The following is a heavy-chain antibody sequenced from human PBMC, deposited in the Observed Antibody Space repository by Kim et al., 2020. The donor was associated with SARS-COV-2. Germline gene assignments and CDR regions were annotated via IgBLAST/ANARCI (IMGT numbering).Heavy chain of an antibody. Sequence: GGSLRLSCAASGFTVTTNYMTWVRQAPGKGLEWVSLIYSGGSTCYADSVKGRFTISRDTSKNTLYLQMNTLRAEDTAVYYCARVRYPDWWFDPWGQGTLVTVSS. CDR3: ARVRYPDWWFDP. J-gene: IGHJ5*02. CDR2: IYSGGST. V-gene: IGHV3-53*01. D-gene: IGHD3-9*01. CDR1: GFTVTTNY.